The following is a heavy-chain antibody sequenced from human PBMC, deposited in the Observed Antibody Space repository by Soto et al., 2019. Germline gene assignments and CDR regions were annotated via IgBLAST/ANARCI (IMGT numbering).Heavy chain of an antibody. CDR1: GYTFTSYY. D-gene: IGHD3-3*01. J-gene: IGHJ6*02. V-gene: IGHV1-46*01. CDR2: INPSGGST. Sequence: ASVKVSCKASGYTFTSYYMHWVRQAPGQGLEWMGIINPSGGSTSYAQKFQGRVTMTRDTSTSTVYMELSSLRSEDTAVYYCARDHLVWGSPPARLYDFWSGYIDTPPYYYYGMDVWGQGTTVTVSS. CDR3: ARDHLVWGSPPARLYDFWSGYIDTPPYYYYGMDV.